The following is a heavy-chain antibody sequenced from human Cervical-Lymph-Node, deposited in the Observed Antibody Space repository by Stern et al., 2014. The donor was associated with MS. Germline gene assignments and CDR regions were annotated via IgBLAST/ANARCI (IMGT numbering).Heavy chain of an antibody. Sequence: EVQLVESGGGVVRPGGSLRLSCAASGFLFDDYGMSWVRQVPGKGPGWVSAINYNGGSTDYAASVKGRFTISRDNAKKSLYLRMNSLRVEDTAVYHCARAFCTGGVCYSFPFYGMDVWGQGTTVTVSS. CDR2: INYNGGST. CDR1: GFLFDDYG. V-gene: IGHV3-20*01. D-gene: IGHD2-8*02. J-gene: IGHJ6*02. CDR3: ARAFCTGGVCYSFPFYGMDV.